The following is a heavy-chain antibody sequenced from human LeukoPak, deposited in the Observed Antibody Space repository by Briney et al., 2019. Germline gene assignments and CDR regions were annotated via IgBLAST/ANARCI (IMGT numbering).Heavy chain of an antibody. V-gene: IGHV3-30*18. CDR3: AKDGSGYYYGMDV. CDR1: GFTFSTYG. CDR2: ISHDGSNK. Sequence: GGSLRLSCAASGFTFSTYGMHWVRQAPGKGLEWAAVISHDGSNKYYADSVKGRFTISRDNSKNTLYLQMNSLRAEDTAVYYCAKDGSGYYYGMDVWGQGTTVTVSS. D-gene: IGHD2-15*01. J-gene: IGHJ6*02.